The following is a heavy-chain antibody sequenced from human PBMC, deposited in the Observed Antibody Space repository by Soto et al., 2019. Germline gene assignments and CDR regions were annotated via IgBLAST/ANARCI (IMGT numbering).Heavy chain of an antibody. J-gene: IGHJ4*02. D-gene: IGHD1-20*01. CDR3: VKAVYLLDFDY. V-gene: IGHV1-8*01. CDR2: MNPDSGST. CDR1: GYPFTSYH. Sequence: ASVKVSCKPSGYPFTSYHVNWVRQAPGQGLEWMGWMNPDSGSTDYALKFQGRLTMTRNTSKNTVYLQMNSLRAEDTAVYYCVKAVYLLDFDYWGQGTLVTVSS.